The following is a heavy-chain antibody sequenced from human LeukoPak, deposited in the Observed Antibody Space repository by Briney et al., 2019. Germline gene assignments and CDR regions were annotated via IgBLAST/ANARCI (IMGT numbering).Heavy chain of an antibody. CDR3: AKMNVLTGYYTPNFDF. CDR1: GFTFSSYA. CDR2: VSGSGSST. V-gene: IGHV3-23*01. Sequence: GGSLRLSCAASGFTFSSYAMSWVRQAPRKGLEWVSVVSGSGSSTDYADSVKGRFTISRDNSKDTLYLQMSSLSAEDTAVYYCAKMNVLTGYYTPNFDFWGQGTLVTVSS. D-gene: IGHD3-9*01. J-gene: IGHJ4*02.